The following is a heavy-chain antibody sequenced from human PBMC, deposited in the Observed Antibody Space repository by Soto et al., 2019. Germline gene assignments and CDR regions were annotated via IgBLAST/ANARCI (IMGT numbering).Heavy chain of an antibody. CDR2: ISFTGRT. D-gene: IGHD3-22*01. V-gene: IGHV4-31*03. Sequence: QVHLQESGPGLVKPSQTLSLTCSVSGASITRGGFLWTWSRQHPGKGLEWIGFISFTGRTSYNPSLKRRVNISADTSKNQFSLQMGSVTAADTAVYYCARSEVVVIRIASWGQGTPVTVSA. CDR1: GASITRGGFL. J-gene: IGHJ4*02. CDR3: ARSEVVVIRIAS.